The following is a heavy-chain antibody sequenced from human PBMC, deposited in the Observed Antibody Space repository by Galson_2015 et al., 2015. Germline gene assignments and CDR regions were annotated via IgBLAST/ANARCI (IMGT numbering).Heavy chain of an antibody. D-gene: IGHD3/OR15-3a*01. CDR2: ITGSGTTE. Sequence: SLRLSCAASGFIFSNHDINWIRQAPGKGLEWVSDITGSGTTESYADSVKGRFTISRDNAKNSLYLQMNSLRVEDTAVYYCARASGLGSTVYAFDIWGQGTMVTVSS. J-gene: IGHJ3*02. CDR3: ARASGLGSTVYAFDI. V-gene: IGHV3-48*03. CDR1: GFIFSNHD.